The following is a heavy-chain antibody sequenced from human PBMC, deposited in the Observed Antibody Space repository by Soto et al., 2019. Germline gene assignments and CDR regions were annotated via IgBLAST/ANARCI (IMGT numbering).Heavy chain of an antibody. V-gene: IGHV4-4*07. CDR3: VRDGTKTLRDWFDP. J-gene: IGHJ5*02. Sequence: WETLSLTCTVSGASISGFYWSWSRKSAGKGLEWIGRIYATGTTDYNPSLKSRVMMSVDTSKKQFSLKLRSVTAADTAVYYCVRDGTKTLRDWFDPWGQGISVTVSS. D-gene: IGHD1-1*01. CDR2: IYATGTT. CDR1: GASISGFY.